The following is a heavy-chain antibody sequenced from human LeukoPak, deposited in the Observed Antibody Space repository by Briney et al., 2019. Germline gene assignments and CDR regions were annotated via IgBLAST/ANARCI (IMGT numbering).Heavy chain of an antibody. D-gene: IGHD4-11*01. V-gene: IGHV4-4*07. CDR2: IYTSGST. J-gene: IGHJ5*02. CDR3: ARESAKYSNYRCFDP. CDR1: GGSISSYY. Sequence: SETLSLTCTVSGGSISSYYWSWIRQPPGKGLEWIGRIYTSGSTNYNPSLKSRVTMSVDTSKNQFSLKLSSVTAADTAVYYCARESAKYSNYRCFDPWGQGTLVTVSS.